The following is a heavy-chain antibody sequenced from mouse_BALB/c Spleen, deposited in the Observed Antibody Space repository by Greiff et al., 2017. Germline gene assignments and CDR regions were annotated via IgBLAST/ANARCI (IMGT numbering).Heavy chain of an antibody. CDR1: GFNIKDTY. V-gene: IGHV14-3*02. Sequence: VHVKQSGAELVKPGASVKLSCTASGFNIKDTYMHWVKQRPEQGLEWIGRIDPANGNTKYDPKFQGKATITADTSSNTAYLQLSSLTSEDTAVYYCARTSDGYYVGWFDYWGQGTTLTVSS. CDR2: IDPANGNT. J-gene: IGHJ2*01. CDR3: ARTSDGYYVGWFDY. D-gene: IGHD2-3*01.